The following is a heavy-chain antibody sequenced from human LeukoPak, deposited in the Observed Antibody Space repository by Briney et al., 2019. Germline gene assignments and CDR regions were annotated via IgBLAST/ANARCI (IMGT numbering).Heavy chain of an antibody. CDR1: GDSVSSNSAA. J-gene: IGHJ6*03. V-gene: IGHV6-1*01. CDR2: TYYRSKWYN. Sequence: SQTLSLTCAISGDSVSSNSAAWNWIRQSPSRGLEWLGRTYYRSKWYNDYAVSVKSRITINPDTSKNQFSLQLNSVTPEDTAVYYCAREYSSSWYLSWYPGYYYHYMDVWGKGTTVTVSS. CDR3: AREYSSSWYLSWYPGYYYHYMDV. D-gene: IGHD6-13*01.